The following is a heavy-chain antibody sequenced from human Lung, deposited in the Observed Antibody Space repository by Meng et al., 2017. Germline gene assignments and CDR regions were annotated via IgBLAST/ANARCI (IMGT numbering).Heavy chain of an antibody. CDR1: GGSFSTHT. CDR3: ARGRRNEPLFDY. V-gene: IGHV1-69*13. J-gene: IGHJ4*02. CDR2: LIAVFDKT. Sequence: VQFVQSGACVKKPGSSVKDACKTSGGSFSTHTFSWVRQAPGQGLEWMGGLIAVFDKTKAAPRFQDRVTFTADESTSTAYMELSSLTFDDTAVYFCARGRRNEPLFDYWGQGTLVTVSS. D-gene: IGHD1-14*01.